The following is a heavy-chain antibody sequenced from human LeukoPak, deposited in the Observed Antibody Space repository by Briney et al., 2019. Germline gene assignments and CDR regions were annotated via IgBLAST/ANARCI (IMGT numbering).Heavy chain of an antibody. V-gene: IGHV1-46*01. D-gene: IGHD6-13*01. Sequence: ASVKVSCKASGYTFTSYYMRWVRQAPGQGLEWTGIINPSGGSTSYAQKFQGRVTMTRDTSTSTVYMELSSLRSEDTAVYYCARGRSLISSSWYDFDYWGQGTLVTVSS. J-gene: IGHJ4*02. CDR2: INPSGGST. CDR1: GYTFTSYY. CDR3: ARGRSLISSSWYDFDY.